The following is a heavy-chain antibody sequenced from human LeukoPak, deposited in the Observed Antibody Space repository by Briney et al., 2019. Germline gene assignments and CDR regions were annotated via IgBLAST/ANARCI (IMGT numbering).Heavy chain of an antibody. J-gene: IGHJ4*02. CDR1: GFTFSSYS. V-gene: IGHV3-21*04. Sequence: GGSLRLSCAASGFTFSSYSMNWVRQAPGKGLEWVSSISSSSSYIYYADSVKGRFTISRDNAKNSLYLQLNSLKTEDTGVYYCVRVVTTGSGWYHFDNWGLGTLVTVSS. CDR3: VRVVTTGSGWYHFDN. CDR2: ISSSSSYI. D-gene: IGHD6-13*01.